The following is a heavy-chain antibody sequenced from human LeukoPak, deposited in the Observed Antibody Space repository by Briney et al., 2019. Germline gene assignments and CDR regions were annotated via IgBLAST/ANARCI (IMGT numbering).Heavy chain of an antibody. V-gene: IGHV4-4*09. Sequence: SETLSLTCTVSGASISASYWGWIRQPPGKGLEWIGCIYSSGTTDYSPSLNSRVTISLDTSRNQFSLKLNSVTAADTAVYYCAKVVPSTGYFRTGPFDSWGHGALVAVSS. CDR2: IYSSGTT. CDR3: AKVVPSTGYFRTGPFDS. CDR1: GASISASY. J-gene: IGHJ4*01. D-gene: IGHD3-22*01.